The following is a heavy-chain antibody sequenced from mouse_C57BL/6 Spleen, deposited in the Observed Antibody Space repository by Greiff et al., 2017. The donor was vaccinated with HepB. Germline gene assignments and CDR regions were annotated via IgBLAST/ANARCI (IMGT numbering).Heavy chain of an antibody. CDR3: ARAGVYYGSSDY. CDR1: GYTFTSYW. J-gene: IGHJ2*01. D-gene: IGHD1-1*01. CDR2: IYPSDSET. V-gene: IGHV1-61*01. Sequence: VHVKQPGAELVRPGSSVKLSCKASGYTFTSYWMDWVKQRPGQGLEWIGNIYPSDSETHYNQKFKDKATLTVDKSSSTAYMQLSSLTSEDSAVYYCARAGVYYGSSDYWGQGTTLTVSS.